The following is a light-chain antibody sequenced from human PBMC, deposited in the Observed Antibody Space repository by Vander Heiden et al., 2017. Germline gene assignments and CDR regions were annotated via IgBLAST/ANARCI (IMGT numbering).Light chain of an antibody. CDR1: QNIKNY. Sequence: DIQMTQSPSSLSASVGDRVTITCRASQNIKNYLNWYQQKPGKAPKLLIYAASSLQSRVPSRLRGSRSRTDFTLTISSLQPAHFATYYCQQSYSTPLTFGAGTKVEIQ. CDR2: AAS. CDR3: QQSYSTPLT. V-gene: IGKV1-39*01. J-gene: IGKJ4*01.